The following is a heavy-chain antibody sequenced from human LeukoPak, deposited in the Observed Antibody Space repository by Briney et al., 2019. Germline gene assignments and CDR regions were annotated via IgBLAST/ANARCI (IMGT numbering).Heavy chain of an antibody. D-gene: IGHD3-10*01. CDR1: GGSISSSNW. CDR3: ARVRNYYGSGSYLGPGEFDY. Sequence: SGTLSLTCAVSGGSISSSNWWSWVRQPPGKGREWFGEIYHGGSTNYNPSLKSRVTISVDKSKNQFSLKLSSVTAADTAVYYCARVRNYYGSGSYLGPGEFDYWGQGTLITVSS. V-gene: IGHV4-4*02. J-gene: IGHJ4*02. CDR2: IYHGGST.